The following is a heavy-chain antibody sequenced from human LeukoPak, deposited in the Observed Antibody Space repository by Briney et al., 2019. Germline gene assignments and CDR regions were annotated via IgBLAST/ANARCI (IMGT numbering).Heavy chain of an antibody. CDR1: GFTFSSYT. CDR2: ISSGSSYM. V-gene: IGHV3-21*01. J-gene: IGHJ6*02. CDR3: ARGLRDIPGADHYFYYGMEV. Sequence: GGSLRLSCEASGFTFSSYTIHWVRQAPGKGLEWVSTISSGSSYMYYADSVKGRFTISRDNAKNSLFLQMSSLRVEDTAVYYCARGLRDIPGADHYFYYGMEVWGQGTTVTVSS. D-gene: IGHD2-15*01.